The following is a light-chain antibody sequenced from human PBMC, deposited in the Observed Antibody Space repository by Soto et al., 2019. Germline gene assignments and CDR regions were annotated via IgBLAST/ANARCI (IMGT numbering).Light chain of an antibody. CDR3: ATWYRCLSVGV. V-gene: IGLV1-51*01. Sequence: QSVLTQPPSVSAAPGQKVTISCSGSSSNIGNNYVFWYQQLPGTAPKLLIYDNDKRPSGIPDRFSGSKSGTSATLGITGLQTGDEADYYCATWYRCLSVGVFGGGTKLTVL. CDR2: DND. J-gene: IGLJ2*01. CDR1: SSNIGNNY.